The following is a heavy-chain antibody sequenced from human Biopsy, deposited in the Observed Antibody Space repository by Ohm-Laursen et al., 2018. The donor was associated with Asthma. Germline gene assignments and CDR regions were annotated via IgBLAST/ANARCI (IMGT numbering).Heavy chain of an antibody. Sequence: SLRLSCAAFGFTFGDYWMSWVRQVPGKGLGWVANIKHDGSEKNHVDSLKGRFTISRDNAKNSPYLQMNSLRAEDTAVYYCAGTFHFWSPYHAEHYQLWGQGTLVTVSS. CDR1: GFTFGDYW. V-gene: IGHV3-7*01. CDR3: AGTFHFWSPYHAEHYQL. J-gene: IGHJ1*01. CDR2: IKHDGSEK. D-gene: IGHD3-3*02.